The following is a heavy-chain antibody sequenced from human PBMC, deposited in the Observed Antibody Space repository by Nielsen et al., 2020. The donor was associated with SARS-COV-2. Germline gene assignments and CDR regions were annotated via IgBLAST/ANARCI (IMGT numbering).Heavy chain of an antibody. J-gene: IGHJ4*02. CDR2: ISGSGGST. V-gene: IGHV3-23*01. D-gene: IGHD6-19*01. CDR3: ASKQWLVYR. CDR1: GFTFSSYA. Sequence: GESLKISCAASGFTFSSYAMSWFRQAPGKGLEWVSAISGSGGSTYYADSVKGRFTISRDNSKNTLYLQMNSLRAEDTAVYYYASKQWLVYRWGQGTLVTVSS.